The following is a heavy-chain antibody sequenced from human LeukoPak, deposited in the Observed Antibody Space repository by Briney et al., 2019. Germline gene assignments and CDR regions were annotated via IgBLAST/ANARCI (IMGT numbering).Heavy chain of an antibody. J-gene: IGHJ3*02. D-gene: IGHD6-13*01. V-gene: IGHV3-48*01. CDR2: ISSSSSTI. Sequence: GGSLRLSCTTSGFNFGYYAMNWVRQAPGKGLEWVSYISSSSSTIYYADSVKGRFTISRDNGKNSLYLQMNSLRAEDTAVYYCASQLGDASDIWGQGTMVTVSS. CDR3: ASQLGDASDI. CDR1: GFNFGYYA.